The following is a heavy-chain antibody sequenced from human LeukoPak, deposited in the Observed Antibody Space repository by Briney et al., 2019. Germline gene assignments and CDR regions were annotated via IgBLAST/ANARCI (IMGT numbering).Heavy chain of an antibody. J-gene: IGHJ3*02. V-gene: IGHV1-69*05. CDR3: ARPLRSGYYYNAFDI. CDR2: IIPIFGTA. Sequence: SAKASCKASGGTFSSYAISWVRQAPGQGLEWMGRIIPIFGTANYAQKFQGRVTITTDESTSTAYMELSSLRSEDTAVYYCARPLRSGYYYNAFDIWGQGTMVTVSS. D-gene: IGHD3-22*01. CDR1: GGTFSSYA.